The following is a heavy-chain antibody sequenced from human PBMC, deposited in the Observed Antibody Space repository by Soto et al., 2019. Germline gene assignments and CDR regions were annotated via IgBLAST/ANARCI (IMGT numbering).Heavy chain of an antibody. CDR2: VNADNGNT. CDR3: ARAGYSSGYGMDV. Sequence: QVQLVQSGAEEKKPGASVKVSCKASGYPFTVYPIHWVRQAPGQGLEWMGWVNADNGNTKYSKKFXXRXHITRDTSARMAYMDLSSLRFEDTAVYYCARAGYSSGYGMDVWGQGTTVTVSS. J-gene: IGHJ6*02. CDR1: GYPFTVYP. V-gene: IGHV1-3*05. D-gene: IGHD6-19*01.